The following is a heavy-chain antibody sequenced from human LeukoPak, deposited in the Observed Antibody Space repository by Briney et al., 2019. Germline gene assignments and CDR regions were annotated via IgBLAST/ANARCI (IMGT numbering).Heavy chain of an antibody. J-gene: IGHJ4*02. D-gene: IGHD3-16*01. Sequence: PGGSLRLSCAASGFTFSSYWMSWVRQAPGKGLEWVANIKQDGSEQYYVDSMKGRFIISRDSAKNSLYLQMNSLRAEDTAVYYCAKERPFGLDYWGQGTLVTVSS. CDR3: AKERPFGLDY. V-gene: IGHV3-7*01. CDR2: IKQDGSEQ. CDR1: GFTFSSYW.